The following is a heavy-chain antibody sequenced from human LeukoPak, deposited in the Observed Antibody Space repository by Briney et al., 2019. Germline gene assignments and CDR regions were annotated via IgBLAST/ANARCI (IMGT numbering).Heavy chain of an antibody. CDR2: IYYSGST. CDR3: ARLTGYSSGWYSFGYYYGMDV. CDR1: GGSISSSSYY. J-gene: IGHJ6*02. D-gene: IGHD6-19*01. Sequence: SETLSLTCTVSGGSISSSSYYWGRIRQPPGKGLEWIGSIYYSGSTYYNPSLKSRVTISVDTSKNQFSLKLSSVTAADTAVYYCARLTGYSSGWYSFGYYYGMDVWGQGTTVTVSS. V-gene: IGHV4-39*01.